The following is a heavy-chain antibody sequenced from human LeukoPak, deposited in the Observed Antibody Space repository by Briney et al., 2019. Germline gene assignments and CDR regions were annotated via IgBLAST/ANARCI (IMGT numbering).Heavy chain of an antibody. CDR3: AKGRGITGTTRGAFDY. V-gene: IGHV3-23*01. CDR1: GFTFSSYA. D-gene: IGHD1-7*01. Sequence: GGSLRLSCAASGFTFSSYAMSWVRQAPGKGLEWVSAISGSGGSTYYADSVKGRFTISRDNSKNTLYLQMNSLRAEDTAVYYCAKGRGITGTTRGAFDYCGQGTLVTVSS. CDR2: ISGSGGST. J-gene: IGHJ4*02.